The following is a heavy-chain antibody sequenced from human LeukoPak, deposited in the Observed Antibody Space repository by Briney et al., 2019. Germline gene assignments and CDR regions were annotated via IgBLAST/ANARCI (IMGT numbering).Heavy chain of an antibody. CDR3: AREVAGLDY. J-gene: IGHJ4*02. V-gene: IGHV3-48*03. Sequence: PGGSLRHSCAASGFTFSSYEMNWVRQAPGKGLEWVSYISSSGSTIYYADSVKGRFTISRDNAKNSLCLQMNSLRAEDTAVYYCAREVAGLDYWGQGTLVTVSS. D-gene: IGHD6-19*01. CDR1: GFTFSSYE. CDR2: ISSSGSTI.